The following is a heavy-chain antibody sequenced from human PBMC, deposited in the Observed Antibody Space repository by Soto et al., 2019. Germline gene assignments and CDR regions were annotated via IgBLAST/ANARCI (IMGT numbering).Heavy chain of an antibody. J-gene: IGHJ4*02. V-gene: IGHV3-30*03. CDR1: GFTFTSYG. CDR3: VSDLGYGHASVPYS. D-gene: IGHD5-18*01. CDR2: ISYDGGLQ. Sequence: QAHLVESGGGVVQPGRSLRLSCAASGFTFTSYGMHWVRQAPGTRLEWVAVISYDGGLQHYADSVKGRFTISRDNSKNMVLLQMNSLRAEDTAVYDCVSDLGYGHASVPYSWGQGTLVSVSS.